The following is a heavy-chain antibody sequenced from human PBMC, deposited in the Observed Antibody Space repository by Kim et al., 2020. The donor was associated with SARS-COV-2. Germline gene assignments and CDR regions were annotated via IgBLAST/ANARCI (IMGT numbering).Heavy chain of an antibody. CDR1: GGSISSSSYY. CDR3: ARRSSSWYYYYGMDV. Sequence: SETLSLTCTVSGGSISSSSYYWGWIRQPPGKGLEWIGSIYYSGSTYYNPSLKSRVTISVDTSKNQFSLKLSSVTAADTAVYYCARRSSSWYYYYGMDVWGKGPTATVPS. D-gene: IGHD6-13*01. V-gene: IGHV4-39*01. CDR2: IYYSGST. J-gene: IGHJ6*04.